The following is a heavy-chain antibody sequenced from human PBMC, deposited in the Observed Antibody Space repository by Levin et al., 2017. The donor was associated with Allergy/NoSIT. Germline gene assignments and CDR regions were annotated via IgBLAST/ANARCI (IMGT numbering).Heavy chain of an antibody. Sequence: SETLSLTCIVSGGSISSYHWSWIRQPPGKGLEWIGYIHYSGSTYYNPSLKSRVTISLDTSKSQFSLTLTSVSAADTAVYYCARDRVVASSGTYYYYGRAVWGRGTTVTVS. J-gene: IGHJ6*02. V-gene: IGHV4-59*01. CDR2: IHYSGST. D-gene: IGHD2-15*01. CDR1: GGSISSYH. CDR3: ARDRVVASSGTYYYYGRAV.